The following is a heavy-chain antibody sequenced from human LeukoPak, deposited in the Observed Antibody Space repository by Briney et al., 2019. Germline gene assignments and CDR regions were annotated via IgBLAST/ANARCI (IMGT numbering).Heavy chain of an antibody. CDR2: INHSGST. J-gene: IGHJ3*02. D-gene: IGHD2-2*01. CDR3: ASLGVVPAAMGAAFDI. CDR1: GGSFSGYY. Sequence: PSETLSLTCAVYGGSFSGYYWSWIRQPPGKGLEWIGEINHSGSTNYNPSLKSRVTISVDTSKNQFSLKLTSVTAADTAVYYCASLGVVPAAMGAAFDIWGQGTMVTVSS. V-gene: IGHV4-34*01.